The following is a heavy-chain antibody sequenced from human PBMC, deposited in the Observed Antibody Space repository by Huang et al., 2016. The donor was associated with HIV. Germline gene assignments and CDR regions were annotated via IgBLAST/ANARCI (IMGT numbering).Heavy chain of an antibody. Sequence: QLQLQESGPGLVKPSETLSLTCTVSGGSIRSDNYYWGWIRQPPGKGLEWIGSIYYSASTYYTPSLKRRVTITVDTSKNHFSLRMRSVTAADTAVYYCARLPGSITMIRGVITDPYWGQGTLVTVSS. CDR2: IYYSAST. CDR1: GGSIRSDNYY. D-gene: IGHD3-10*01. V-gene: IGHV4-39*02. J-gene: IGHJ4*02. CDR3: ARLPGSITMIRGVITDPY.